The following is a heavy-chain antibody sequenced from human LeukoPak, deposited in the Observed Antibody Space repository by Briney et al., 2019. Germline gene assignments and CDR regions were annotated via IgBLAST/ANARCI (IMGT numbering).Heavy chain of an antibody. V-gene: IGHV1-18*01. D-gene: IGHD6-13*01. J-gene: IGHJ5*02. CDR3: ARSSSWYPIGFDP. Sequence: GASVKVSCKASGYTFTSYGISWVRQAPGQGLEWMGWISAYNGNTNYAQKLQGRVTMTRNTSISTAYMELSSLRSEDTAVYYCARSSSWYPIGFDPWGQGTLVTVSS. CDR1: GYTFTSYG. CDR2: ISAYNGNT.